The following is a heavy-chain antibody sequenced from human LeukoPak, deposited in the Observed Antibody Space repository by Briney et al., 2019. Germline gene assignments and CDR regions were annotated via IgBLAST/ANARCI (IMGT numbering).Heavy chain of an antibody. CDR2: IYFHGST. V-gene: IGHV4-39*07. CDR1: GGSISSSSSAYY. CDR3: ASNPDYGDYVGY. D-gene: IGHD4-17*01. J-gene: IGHJ4*02. Sequence: PSETLSLTCTVSGGSISSSSSAYYWGWIRQPPGKGLEWIGSIYFHGSTQYNPSLKSRVTISVDTSKNQFSLKLSSVTAADTAVYYCASNPDYGDYVGYWGQGTLVTVSS.